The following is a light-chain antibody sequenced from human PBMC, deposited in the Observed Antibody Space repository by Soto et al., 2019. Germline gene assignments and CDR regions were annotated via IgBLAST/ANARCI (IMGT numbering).Light chain of an antibody. V-gene: IGKV3-20*01. CDR3: QQYGSSGT. CDR2: DAT. CDR1: QSVDNY. J-gene: IGKJ1*01. Sequence: EIWLTQARATMSLSPGERAALSCRASQSVDNYLAWYQQKPGQGPRLLIYDATNRATGIPARFSGSGSGTDFTLTISRLEPEDFAVYYCQQYGSSGTFGQGTKVDIK.